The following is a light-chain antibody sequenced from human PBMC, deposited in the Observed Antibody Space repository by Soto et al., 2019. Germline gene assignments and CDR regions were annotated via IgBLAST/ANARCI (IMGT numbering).Light chain of an antibody. CDR1: RSNIGTNT. CDR2: SDN. Sequence: QSVLTQPPSASGTPGQRVTISCSGSRSNIGTNTVTWYQQLPGTAPKLLIYSDNQRPSGVPDRFSGSKSGTSASLAISGLQADDEADYDSAAGDVRFVVFGGGTQLTVL. V-gene: IGLV1-44*01. CDR3: AAGDVRFVV. J-gene: IGLJ2*01.